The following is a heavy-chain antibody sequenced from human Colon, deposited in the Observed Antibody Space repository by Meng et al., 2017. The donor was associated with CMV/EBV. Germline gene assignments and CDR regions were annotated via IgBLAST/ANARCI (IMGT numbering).Heavy chain of an antibody. CDR1: GFSVSSDI. CDR2: IHSGGTQPT. J-gene: IGHJ5*02. Sequence: EVQLVQSGXXXXXPXGSLRLSCAASGFSVSSDIMTWVRQTPGKGLEWVSIIHSGGTQPTFYADSVKGRFTISRDNSKESLYLQMNSLRVEDTAVYYCATRGTWGQGTLGTVSS. V-gene: IGHV3-66*01. CDR3: ATRGT. D-gene: IGHD5-24*01.